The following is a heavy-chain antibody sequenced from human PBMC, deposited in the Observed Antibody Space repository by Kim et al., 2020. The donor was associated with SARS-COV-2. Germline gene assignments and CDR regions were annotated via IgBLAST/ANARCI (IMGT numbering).Heavy chain of an antibody. J-gene: IGHJ4*01. CDR2: IYSGGST. V-gene: IGHV3-53*01. CDR3: ARDLESGYSYGSYFDN. CDR1: GFTVSSNY. D-gene: IGHD5-18*01. Sequence: GGSLRLSCAASGFTVSSNYMSWVRQVPGKGLEWVSVIYSGGSTYYADSVKGRFTISRDNSKNTLYLQMNSLSAEDTAVYYCARDLESGYSYGSYFDNWGHGTPGTISS.